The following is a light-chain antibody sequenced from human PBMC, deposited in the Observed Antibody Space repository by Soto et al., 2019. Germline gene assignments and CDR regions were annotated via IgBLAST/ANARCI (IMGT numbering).Light chain of an antibody. J-gene: IGLJ2*01. CDR1: DSTFGAGYD. CDR3: QSYDSTLRVL. V-gene: IGLV1-40*01. CDR2: NDR. Sequence: QSVLTQPPSVSGAPGQRVTISCTGSDSTFGAGYDVHWYQQLPGTDPKLVIHNDRNRPSGVPDRFSGSKSGTSASLAISGLQAEDEADYYCQSYDSTLRVLFGGGTKLTVL.